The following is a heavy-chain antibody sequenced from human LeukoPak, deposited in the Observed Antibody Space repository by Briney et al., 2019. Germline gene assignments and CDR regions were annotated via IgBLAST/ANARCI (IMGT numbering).Heavy chain of an antibody. CDR1: GGSVSSDSYY. D-gene: IGHD3-22*01. V-gene: IGHV4-61*01. J-gene: IGHJ4*02. Sequence: SETLSLTCTVSGGSVSSDSYYWSWIRQPRGTGLEWIGHVYYSGGTNYNPSLKSRVTISVDTSKNQFSLKLSSVTAADTAVYYCAREGVEDYYDSGGPDYWGRGTLVTVSS. CDR3: AREGVEDYYDSGGPDY. CDR2: VYYSGGT.